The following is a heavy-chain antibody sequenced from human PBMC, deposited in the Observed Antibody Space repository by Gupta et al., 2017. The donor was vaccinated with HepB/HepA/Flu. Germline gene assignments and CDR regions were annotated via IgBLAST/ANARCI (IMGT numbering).Heavy chain of an antibody. Sequence: QVQLVESGGGVVQPGRSLRLSCAASGFTFSSYGMHWVRQAPGKGLEWVAVISYDGSNKYYADSVKGRFTISRDNSKNTLYLQMNSLRAEDTAVYYCAKDLWSSSYSFDYWGQGTLVTVSS. V-gene: IGHV3-30*18. J-gene: IGHJ4*02. CDR3: AKDLWSSSYSFDY. CDR1: GFTFSSYG. D-gene: IGHD6-6*01. CDR2: ISYDGSNK.